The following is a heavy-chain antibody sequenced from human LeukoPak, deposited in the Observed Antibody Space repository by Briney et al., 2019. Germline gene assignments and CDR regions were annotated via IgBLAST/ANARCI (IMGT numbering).Heavy chain of an antibody. CDR1: GFTFSSYS. Sequence: VGSLRLSCAASGFTFSSYSMNWVRQAPGKGLEWVSYISSSSSTIYYADSVKGRFTISRDNAKNSLYLQMNSLRAGDTAVYYCARDFLVDTGDYWGQGTLVTVSS. V-gene: IGHV3-48*01. J-gene: IGHJ4*02. CDR3: ARDFLVDTGDY. D-gene: IGHD5-18*01. CDR2: ISSSSSTI.